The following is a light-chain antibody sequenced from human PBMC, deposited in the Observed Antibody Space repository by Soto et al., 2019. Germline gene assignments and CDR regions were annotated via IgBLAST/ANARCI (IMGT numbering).Light chain of an antibody. CDR3: QQYAILPWA. J-gene: IGKJ1*01. V-gene: IGKV3-20*01. CDR2: GAS. CDR1: QSVSSSY. Sequence: EIVMTQSPGTLSLSPGERATLSCRASQSVSSSYLAWYQQKPGQAPRLLIYGASSRATGIPDRFSGSGSGTDFTLTISRLEPEDFAVYYCQQYAILPWAFGQGTKVDIK.